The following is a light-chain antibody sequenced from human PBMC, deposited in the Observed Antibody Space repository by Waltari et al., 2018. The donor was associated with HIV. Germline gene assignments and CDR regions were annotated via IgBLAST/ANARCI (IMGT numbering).Light chain of an antibody. CDR1: RSHVGGYNY. J-gene: IGLJ1*01. CDR3: SSYTSSSTLYV. CDR2: EVS. V-gene: IGLV2-14*01. Sequence: HSALTQPASVSGSPGLSIPLPCTGTRSHVGGYNYVSWYQQHPGKAPKLMISEVSNRPSGVTNRFSGSKSGNTASLTISGLQVEDEADYYCSSYTSSSTLYVFGTGTKVTVL.